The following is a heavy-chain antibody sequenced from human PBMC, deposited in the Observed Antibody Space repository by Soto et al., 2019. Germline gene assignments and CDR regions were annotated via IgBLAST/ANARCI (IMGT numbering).Heavy chain of an antibody. V-gene: IGHV2-5*01. D-gene: IGHD2-21*02. Sequence: SGPTLVNPTQTLTLTCTFSGFSLSTSGVGVGWIRQPPGKALEWLALIYWNDDKRYSPSLKSRLTITKDTSKNQVVLTMTNMDPVDTATYYCAHSGSGCGGDCYSSWGYYYYGMDVWGQGTTVTV. CDR1: GFSLSTSGVG. CDR3: AHSGSGCGGDCYSSWGYYYYGMDV. J-gene: IGHJ6*02. CDR2: IYWNDDK.